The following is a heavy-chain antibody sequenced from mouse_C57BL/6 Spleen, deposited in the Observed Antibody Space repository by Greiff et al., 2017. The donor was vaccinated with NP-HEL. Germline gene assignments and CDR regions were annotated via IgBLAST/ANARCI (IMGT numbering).Heavy chain of an antibody. CDR1: GYSFTGYY. D-gene: IGHD4-1*01. CDR3: ARAEGKLGDDFDY. J-gene: IGHJ2*01. V-gene: IGHV1-42*01. Sequence: EVQLQQSGPELAKPGASVKISCKASGYSFTGYYMNWVKQSPEKSLEWIGEINPSTGGTTYNQKFKAKATLTVDKSSSTAYMQLKSLTSEDSAVYYCARAEGKLGDDFDYWGQGTTLTVSS. CDR2: INPSTGGT.